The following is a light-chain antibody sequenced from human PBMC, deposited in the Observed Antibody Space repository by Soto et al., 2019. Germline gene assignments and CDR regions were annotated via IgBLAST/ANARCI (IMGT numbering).Light chain of an antibody. Sequence: EIVLTQSPGTLSLSPGERATLSCRASQSVSSRSDLAWYQQKPGQAPRLLIYGASSRATGIPDRFSGSGSGTDFTLTISRLEPEEFAVYYCHHYGSSPQGLTFGGGTKVEIK. CDR3: HHYGSSPQGLT. J-gene: IGKJ4*01. CDR2: GAS. CDR1: QSVSSRSD. V-gene: IGKV3-20*01.